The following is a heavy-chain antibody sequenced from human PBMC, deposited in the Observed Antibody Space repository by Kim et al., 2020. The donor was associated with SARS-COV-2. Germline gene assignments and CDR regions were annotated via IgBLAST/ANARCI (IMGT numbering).Heavy chain of an antibody. D-gene: IGHD6-6*01. CDR1: GFTFSSYS. CDR2: ISSSSSYI. J-gene: IGHJ6*02. Sequence: GGSLRLSCAASGFTFSSYSMNWVRQAPGKGLEWVSSISSSSSYIYYADSVKGRFTISRDNAKNSLYLQMNSLRAEDTAVYYCARGLSRIAAYMDVWGQGTTVTVSS. CDR3: ARGLSRIAAYMDV. V-gene: IGHV3-21*01.